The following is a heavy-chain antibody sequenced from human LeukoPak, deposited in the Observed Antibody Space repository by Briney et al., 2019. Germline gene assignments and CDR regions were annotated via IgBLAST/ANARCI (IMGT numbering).Heavy chain of an antibody. CDR1: GFTFSSYW. V-gene: IGHV3-74*01. J-gene: IGHJ5*02. CDR2: INSDGSST. Sequence: PGGPLRLSCAASGFTFSSYWMHWVRQAPGKGLVWVSRINSDGSSTSYADSVKGRFTISRDNAKNTLYLQMNSLRAEDTAVYYCARDRVLLWFGDSNYNWFDPWGQGTLVTVSS. CDR3: ARDRVLLWFGDSNYNWFDP. D-gene: IGHD3-10*01.